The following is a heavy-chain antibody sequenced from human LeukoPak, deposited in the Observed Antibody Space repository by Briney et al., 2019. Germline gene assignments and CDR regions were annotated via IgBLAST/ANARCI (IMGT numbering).Heavy chain of an antibody. V-gene: IGHV4-34*01. CDR2: INHSGST. Sequence: PSETLSLTCAVYGGSFSGYYWSWIRQPPGKGLEWIGEINHSGSTNYNPSLKSRVTISVDTSKNQFSLKLSSVTAADTAVYYCARSSYYYYMDVWGQGTLVTVSS. CDR1: GGSFSGYY. J-gene: IGHJ6*03. CDR3: ARSSYYYYMDV. D-gene: IGHD6-6*01.